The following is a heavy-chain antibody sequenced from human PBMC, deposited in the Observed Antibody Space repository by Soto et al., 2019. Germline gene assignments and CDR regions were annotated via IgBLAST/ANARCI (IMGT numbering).Heavy chain of an antibody. Sequence: QVQLQESGPGLVKPSETLSLTCTVSGGSVSSGTYYWTWIRQSPGKGLEWIGCIYHSGSTKYNPSRKSRVTISLDTSKNQFSLRLGSVTAADTAVYYCARDRSLYGEYASSSYYFDYWGQGTRVTVSS. CDR1: GGSVSSGTYY. CDR3: ARDRSLYGEYASSSYYFDY. V-gene: IGHV4-61*01. CDR2: IYHSGST. D-gene: IGHD4-17*01. J-gene: IGHJ4*02.